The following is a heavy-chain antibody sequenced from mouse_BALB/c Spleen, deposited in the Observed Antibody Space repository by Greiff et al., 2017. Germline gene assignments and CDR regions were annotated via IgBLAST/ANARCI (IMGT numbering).Heavy chain of an antibody. CDR2: ISNGGGST. V-gene: IGHV5-12-2*01. CDR1: GFTFSSYT. J-gene: IGHJ3*01. CDR3: ARHRPAWFAY. Sequence: EVKLMESGGGLVQPGGSLKLSCAASGFTFSSYTMSWVRQTPEKRLEWVAYISNGGGSTYYPDTVKGRFTISRDNAKNTLYLQMSSLKSEDTAMYYCARHRPAWFAYWGQGTLVTVSA.